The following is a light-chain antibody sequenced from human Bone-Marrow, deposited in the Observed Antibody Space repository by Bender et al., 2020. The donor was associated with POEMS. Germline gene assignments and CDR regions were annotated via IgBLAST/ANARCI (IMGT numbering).Light chain of an antibody. V-gene: IGLV3-21*03. CDR2: DDS. Sequence: SYVLTQAPSVSVAPGKTARITCGGDNIGSKSVHWYQQKPGQAPVLVVYDDSDRPSGIPERFSGSNSGDTATLTISRVEAGDEADFYCQVWDSSSDHVVFGGGTKLTVL. CDR1: NIGSKS. CDR3: QVWDSSSDHVV. J-gene: IGLJ3*02.